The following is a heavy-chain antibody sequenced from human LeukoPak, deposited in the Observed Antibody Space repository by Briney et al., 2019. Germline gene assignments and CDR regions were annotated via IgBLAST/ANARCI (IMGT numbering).Heavy chain of an antibody. CDR2: ISGSGGST. CDR3: AKYGNSGYGGAYLDY. V-gene: IGHV3-23*01. D-gene: IGHD3-22*01. Sequence: GGSLRLSCAASAFTFSSYGMTWVRQAPGKGLEWVSSISGSGGSTYYTESVKGRFTISRDNSKNTLYLQMNSLRVEDTAVYYCAKYGNSGYGGAYLDYWGQGTLVTVSS. J-gene: IGHJ4*02. CDR1: AFTFSSYG.